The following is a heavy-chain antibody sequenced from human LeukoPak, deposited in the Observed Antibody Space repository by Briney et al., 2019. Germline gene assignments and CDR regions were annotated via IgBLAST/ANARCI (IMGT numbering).Heavy chain of an antibody. Sequence: SETLSLTCAVYGVSFSGYYWSWIRQPPGKGLEWVGEINQSGSTNYNPSLKSRVTISVDTSKNQFSLKLSSVTAADTAVYYCAREYSSGWYSLGLDYWGQGTLVTVSS. D-gene: IGHD6-19*01. CDR3: AREYSSGWYSLGLDY. V-gene: IGHV4-34*01. J-gene: IGHJ4*02. CDR2: INQSGST. CDR1: GVSFSGYY.